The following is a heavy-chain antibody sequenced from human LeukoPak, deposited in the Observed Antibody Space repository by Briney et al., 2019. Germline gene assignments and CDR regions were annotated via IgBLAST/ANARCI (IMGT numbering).Heavy chain of an antibody. CDR3: ARGPSYGDWYFDY. J-gene: IGHJ4*02. CDR1: GGSFSGYY. D-gene: IGHD4-17*01. V-gene: IGHV4-34*01. CDR2: INHSGST. Sequence: SETLSLTCAVHGGSFSGYYWSWIRQPPGKGLEWIGEINHSGSTTYNPSLKSRVTISVDTSKNQFSLKLSSVTAADTAVYYCARGPSYGDWYFDYWGQGTLVTVSS.